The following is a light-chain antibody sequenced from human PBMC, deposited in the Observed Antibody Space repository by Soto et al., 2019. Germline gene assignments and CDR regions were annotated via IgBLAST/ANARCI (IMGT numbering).Light chain of an antibody. J-gene: IGKJ4*01. Sequence: EIVMTQSPATLSVSPGERATLSCRASQSVSSNLAWYQQKPGQAPRLLIYGASTRATGIPARFSGSGSGREFTLTISSLQSEDFAVYYCQQYNNWTPLTFGGGTKVEIK. CDR1: QSVSSN. CDR2: GAS. CDR3: QQYNNWTPLT. V-gene: IGKV3-15*01.